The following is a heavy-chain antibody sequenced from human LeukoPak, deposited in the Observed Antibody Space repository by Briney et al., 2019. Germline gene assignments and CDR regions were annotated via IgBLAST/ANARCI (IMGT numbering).Heavy chain of an antibody. J-gene: IGHJ4*02. CDR3: ATSSIALAGTVDY. D-gene: IGHD6-19*01. Sequence: SGGSLRLSCAASGFTFSSYWMHWVRQAPGKGLVWVSRINSDGSSTSYADSVKGRFTISRDNAKNTLYLQMNSLRAEDTAVYYCATSSIALAGTVDYWGQGTLVTVSS. CDR2: INSDGSST. CDR1: GFTFSSYW. V-gene: IGHV3-74*01.